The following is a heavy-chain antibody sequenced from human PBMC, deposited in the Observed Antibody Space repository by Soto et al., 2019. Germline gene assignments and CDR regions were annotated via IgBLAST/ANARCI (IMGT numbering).Heavy chain of an antibody. D-gene: IGHD6-13*01. CDR3: AREAAAERNYYGLDV. V-gene: IGHV1-18*04. CDR1: GYIFSRYG. CDR2: ISGYNGNT. Sequence: QVQLVQSGPEVRKPGASVKVSCKASGYIFSRYGISWVRQAPGQGLEWMEWISGYNGNTKFGERVQGRVNVNTDTTTSTAYMELRSLRSDDTAVYYCAREAAAERNYYGLDVWGQGTTVIVSS. J-gene: IGHJ6*02.